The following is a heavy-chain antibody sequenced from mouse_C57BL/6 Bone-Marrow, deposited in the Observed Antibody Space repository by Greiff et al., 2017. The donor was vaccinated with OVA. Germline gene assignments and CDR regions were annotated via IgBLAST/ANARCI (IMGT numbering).Heavy chain of an antibody. CDR2: INYDGSST. Sequence: EVQLQESEGGLVQPGSSMKLSCTASGFTFSDYYMAWVRQVPEKGLEWVANINYDGSSTYYLDSLKSRFIISRDNAKNILYLQMSSLKSEDTATYYGARQKDYTYYAMDYWGQGTSVTVSS. V-gene: IGHV5-16*01. D-gene: IGHD2-12*01. J-gene: IGHJ4*01. CDR3: ARQKDYTYYAMDY. CDR1: GFTFSDYY.